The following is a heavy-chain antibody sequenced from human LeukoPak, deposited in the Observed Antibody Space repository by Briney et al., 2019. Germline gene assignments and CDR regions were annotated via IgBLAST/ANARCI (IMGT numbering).Heavy chain of an antibody. Sequence: ASVKVSCKASGYTFTGYYMHWVRQAPGQGLAWMGWINPNSGGTNYAQKFQGRVTMTRDTSISTAYMELSRLRSDDTAVYYCARDHSSGPSGYGMDVWGQGTTVTVSS. CDR1: GYTFTGYY. D-gene: IGHD6-19*01. CDR3: ARDHSSGPSGYGMDV. V-gene: IGHV1-2*02. J-gene: IGHJ6*02. CDR2: INPNSGGT.